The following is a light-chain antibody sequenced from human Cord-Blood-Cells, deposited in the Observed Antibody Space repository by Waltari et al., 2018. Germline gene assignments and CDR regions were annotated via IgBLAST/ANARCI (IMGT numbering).Light chain of an antibody. V-gene: IGLV2-14*01. Sequence: QSALTQPASVSGAPGQSITISCTGTSSDVVGYNYVSLYQTHPSQAPKLMLYDVSNRPAGVSNLYSGSKSGSTASLTICGRQAEDEADYYCSSYTGSSTVVFGGGTKLTGL. CDR1: SSDVVGYNY. CDR2: DVS. J-gene: IGLJ2*01. CDR3: SSYTGSSTVV.